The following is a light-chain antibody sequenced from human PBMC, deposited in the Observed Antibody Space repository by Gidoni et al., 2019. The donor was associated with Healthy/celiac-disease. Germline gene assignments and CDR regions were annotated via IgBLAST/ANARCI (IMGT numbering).Light chain of an antibody. CDR2: DAS. V-gene: IGKV3-11*01. Sequence: EIVLTQPPATLSLSPGERATLSCRASQSVSSYLTWYQQKPGQAPRLLIYDASNRATGIPARFSGSGSGTDSTLTISSLEAEDFAVYYCQQRSNWPPRYTFGQGTKLEIK. CDR3: QQRSNWPPRYT. J-gene: IGKJ2*01. CDR1: QSVSSY.